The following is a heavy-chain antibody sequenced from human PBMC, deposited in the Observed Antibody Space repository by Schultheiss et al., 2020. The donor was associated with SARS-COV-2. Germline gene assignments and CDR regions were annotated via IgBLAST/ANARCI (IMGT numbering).Heavy chain of an antibody. CDR2: IYYTGRT. V-gene: IGHV4-31*03. Sequence: LSLTCTVSGGSISRGGYYWSWIRQHPGKGLEWIGFIYYTGRTYYNPSLKSRVIISVDTSKNQFSLNLSSVTAADTAVYYCVRDLQGSTNFDSWGQGTLVTVSS. J-gene: IGHJ4*02. D-gene: IGHD2-2*01. CDR1: GGSISRGGYY. CDR3: VRDLQGSTNFDS.